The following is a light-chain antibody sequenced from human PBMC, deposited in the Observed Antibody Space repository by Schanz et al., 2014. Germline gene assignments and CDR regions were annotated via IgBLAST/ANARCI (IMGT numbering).Light chain of an antibody. V-gene: IGLV2-8*01. Sequence: QSALTQPPSASGSPGQSVTISCTGTSSDVGGYNYVSWYQQHPGKAPKLMIYEVSKRPSGVPDRFSGSKSGNTASLTVSGLQAEDEADYYCCSYAGSYPLVFGGGTKLTVL. J-gene: IGLJ2*01. CDR3: CSYAGSYPLV. CDR1: SSDVGGYNY. CDR2: EVS.